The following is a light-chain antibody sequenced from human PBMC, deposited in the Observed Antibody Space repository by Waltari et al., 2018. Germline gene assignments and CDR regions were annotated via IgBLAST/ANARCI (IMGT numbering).Light chain of an antibody. CDR3: QQYKTFPLT. CDR1: QGISKC. CDR2: GAS. V-gene: IGKV1-16*01. Sequence: DIQMTQSPSSLAASVGARVTITCRASQGISKCLAWFQQKPGKAPESLIYGASSLQSGVPSRISGSGSGTDFTLTISSLQPEDFASYYCQQYKTFPLTFGGGTKVEIK. J-gene: IGKJ4*01.